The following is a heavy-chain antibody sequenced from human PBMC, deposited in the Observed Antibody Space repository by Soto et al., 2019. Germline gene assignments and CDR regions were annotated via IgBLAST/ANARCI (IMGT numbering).Heavy chain of an antibody. CDR1: GFTFSSYG. V-gene: IGHV3-30*03. CDR3: ARDRSGSDAY. Sequence: QVQLVESGGGVVQPGRSLRLSCAASGFTFSSYGMHWVRQAPGKGLEWVAVISYDGSDKYYADSVKGRFTISRDSSKNTLYLQMNILRAEDTVVYYFARDRSGSDAYWGQGTLVTVSS. D-gene: IGHD2-15*01. J-gene: IGHJ4*02. CDR2: ISYDGSDK.